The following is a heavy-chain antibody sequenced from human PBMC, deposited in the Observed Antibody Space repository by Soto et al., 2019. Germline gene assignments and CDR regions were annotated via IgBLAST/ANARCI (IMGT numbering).Heavy chain of an antibody. V-gene: IGHV3-23*01. Sequence: EVQLLESGGGLVQPGGSLRLSCEASGFTFSSYAMTWVRQAPGKGLEWVSGISGGGGSTYYADSVKVRFTISRDNSKNTLLLQMNMLRAEDTAVDYCANYRTTVDYDYGMDVWGQGTTVNVSS. CDR2: ISGGGGST. CDR3: ANYRTTVDYDYGMDV. J-gene: IGHJ6*02. CDR1: GFTFSSYA. D-gene: IGHD4-4*01.